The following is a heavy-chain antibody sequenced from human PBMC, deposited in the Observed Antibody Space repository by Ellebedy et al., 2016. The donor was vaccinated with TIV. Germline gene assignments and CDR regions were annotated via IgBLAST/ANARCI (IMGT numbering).Heavy chain of an antibody. CDR1: GYSFPNYW. CDR3: ARRIGRGYSSYDYFDY. Sequence: GESLKISCKGFGYSFPNYWIGRVRQMPGKGLEWMGIIYPDYSVTYSPFFQGQVTLSVDKSTTTAYLQWGRLKASGSAMYYCARRIGRGYSSYDYFDYWGQGTLVTVSS. CDR2: IYPDYSVT. D-gene: IGHD5-12*01. J-gene: IGHJ4*02. V-gene: IGHV5-51*01.